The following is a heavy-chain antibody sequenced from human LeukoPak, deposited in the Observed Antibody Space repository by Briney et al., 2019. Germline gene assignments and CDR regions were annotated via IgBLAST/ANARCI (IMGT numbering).Heavy chain of an antibody. Sequence: GGTLRLSCAASGFTFSSYGMSWVRQAPGKGLEWVSAISGSGGSTYYADSVKGRFTISRDNSKNTLYLQMNSLRAEDTAVYYCAKASAMIVVVSKHFDYWGQGTLVTVSS. CDR1: GFTFSSYG. CDR3: AKASAMIVVVSKHFDY. V-gene: IGHV3-23*01. D-gene: IGHD3-22*01. J-gene: IGHJ4*02. CDR2: ISGSGGST.